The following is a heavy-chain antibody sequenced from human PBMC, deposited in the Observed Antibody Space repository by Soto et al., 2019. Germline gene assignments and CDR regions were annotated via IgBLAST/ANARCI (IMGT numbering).Heavy chain of an antibody. V-gene: IGHV3-7*01. CDR1: GFTFSSYW. J-gene: IGHJ3*02. CDR3: AKLYGDYVVVDAFDI. Sequence: GGSLRLSCAASGFTFSSYWMSWVRQAPGKGLEWVANIKQDGSEKYYVDSVKGRFTISRDNAKNSLYLQMNSLRAEDTAVYYCAKLYGDYVVVDAFDIWGQGTMVTVSS. D-gene: IGHD4-17*01. CDR2: IKQDGSEK.